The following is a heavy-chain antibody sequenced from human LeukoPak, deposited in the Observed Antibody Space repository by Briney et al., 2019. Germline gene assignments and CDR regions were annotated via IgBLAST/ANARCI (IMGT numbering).Heavy chain of an antibody. J-gene: IGHJ5*02. V-gene: IGHV3-23*01. Sequence: GGSLRLSCAASGFTFSSYAMSWVRQAPGKGLEWVSAISGSGGSTYYADSVKGRFTISRDNSKNTLYLQMNSLRAEDTAVYYCTKGGYSSSWSSPLFDPWGQGTLVTVSS. CDR1: GFTFSSYA. D-gene: IGHD6-13*01. CDR2: ISGSGGST. CDR3: TKGGYSSSWSSPLFDP.